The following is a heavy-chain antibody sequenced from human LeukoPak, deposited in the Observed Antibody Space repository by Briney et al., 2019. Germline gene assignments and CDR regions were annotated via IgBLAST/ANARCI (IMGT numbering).Heavy chain of an antibody. CDR3: ARDPDSGGYSYGPDY. V-gene: IGHV3-30-3*01. Sequence: QPGGSLRLSCAASGFTFSSYAMHWVRQAPGKGLEWVAVISYDGSNKYYADSVKGRFTISRDNSKSTLYLQMNSLRAEDTAVYYCARDPDSGGYSYGPDYWGQGTLVTVSS. CDR1: GFTFSSYA. D-gene: IGHD5-18*01. CDR2: ISYDGSNK. J-gene: IGHJ4*02.